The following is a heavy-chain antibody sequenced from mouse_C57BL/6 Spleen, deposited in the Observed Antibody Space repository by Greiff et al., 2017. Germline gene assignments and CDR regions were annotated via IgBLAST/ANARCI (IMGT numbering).Heavy chain of an antibody. Sequence: QVQLQQPGTELVKPGASVKLSCKASGYTFTSYWMHWVKQRPGQGLEWIGNINPSNGGTNYNEKFKSKATLTVDKSSSTAYMQLSSLTSEDSAVYYCARGGSTMITTRRYFDIWGTGTTVTVSS. D-gene: IGHD2-4*01. CDR2: INPSNGGT. J-gene: IGHJ1*03. V-gene: IGHV1-53*01. CDR1: GYTFTSYW. CDR3: ARGGSTMITTRRYFDI.